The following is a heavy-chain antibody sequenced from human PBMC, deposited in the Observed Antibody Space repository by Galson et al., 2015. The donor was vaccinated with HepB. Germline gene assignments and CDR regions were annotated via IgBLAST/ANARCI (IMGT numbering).Heavy chain of an antibody. D-gene: IGHD4-17*01. Sequence: SLRLSCAVSGLTVSSNHMSWVRQAPGKGLEWVSGIYSGGSTYYADSVKGRFTFSRDNSKNTLYLQMNSLRAEDTAVYYCARVTDADYGDHSHFDYWGQGTLVTVSS. V-gene: IGHV3-66*01. CDR1: GLTVSSNH. J-gene: IGHJ4*02. CDR3: ARVTDADYGDHSHFDY. CDR2: IYSGGST.